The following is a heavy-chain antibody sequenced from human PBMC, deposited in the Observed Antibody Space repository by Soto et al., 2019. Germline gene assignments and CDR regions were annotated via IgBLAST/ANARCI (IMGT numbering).Heavy chain of an antibody. CDR3: ARESDGKDY. D-gene: IGHD5-18*01. V-gene: IGHV3-48*01. Sequence: EVQLVESGGGLVQPGGSLRLSCAASGFTFSSYGMNWVRKAPGKGLEWLSYISGSSTTIHYADSVRGRFTISRDNGKNSLYLQMSSLRAEDTAVYYCARESDGKDYWGQGTLVTVSS. CDR2: ISGSSTTI. J-gene: IGHJ4*02. CDR1: GFTFSSYG.